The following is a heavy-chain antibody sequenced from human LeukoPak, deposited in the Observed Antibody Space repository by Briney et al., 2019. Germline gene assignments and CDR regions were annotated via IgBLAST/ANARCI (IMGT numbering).Heavy chain of an antibody. V-gene: IGHV1-18*01. D-gene: IGHD3-10*01. CDR2: ISAYNGNT. CDR1: GYTFTSYG. CDR3: ARALLWFGELPFFDY. Sequence: ASVKVSCKASGYTFTSYGISWVRQAPGQGLEWMGWISAYNGNTNYAQKLQGRVTMTTDTSTSTAYMELRSLRSDDTAVYYCARALLWFGELPFFDYWGQGTLVTVSS. J-gene: IGHJ4*02.